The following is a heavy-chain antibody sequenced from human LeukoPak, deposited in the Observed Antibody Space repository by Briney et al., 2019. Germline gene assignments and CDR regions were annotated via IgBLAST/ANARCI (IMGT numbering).Heavy chain of an antibody. V-gene: IGHV4-61*05. CDR2: IYYSGST. Sequence: PSEALSLTCTVSGASISSNSYYWSWIRQPPGKGLEWIGYIYYSGSTNYNPSLKSRVTISVDTSKNQFSLKLSSVTAADTAVYYCARLLPAGHIVVVTVGYWFDPWGQGTLVTVSS. CDR1: GASISSNSYY. D-gene: IGHD2-21*02. J-gene: IGHJ5*02. CDR3: ARLLPAGHIVVVTVGYWFDP.